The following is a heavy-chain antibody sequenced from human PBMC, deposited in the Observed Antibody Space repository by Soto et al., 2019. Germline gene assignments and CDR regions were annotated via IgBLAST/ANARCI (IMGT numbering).Heavy chain of an antibody. D-gene: IGHD6-6*01. CDR1: GYTFTDYR. Sequence: QVQLVQSGVEVKKPGASVKVSCKASGYTFTDYRMIWVRHAPGQGLEWMGIINPSGGSTDYAPNFQGRVTLTRDSFTSTVYMERSNLRSEDTAVYYCARPAGRLANWFDPWGQGTLVTVSS. J-gene: IGHJ5*02. CDR2: INPSGGST. CDR3: ARPAGRLANWFDP. V-gene: IGHV1-46*01.